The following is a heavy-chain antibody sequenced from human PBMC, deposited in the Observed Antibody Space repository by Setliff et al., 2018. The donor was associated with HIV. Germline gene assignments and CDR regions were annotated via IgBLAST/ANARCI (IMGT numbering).Heavy chain of an antibody. Sequence: SVKVSCKASGGTFSSYAISWVRQAPGQGLEWMGGIIPILGIANYAQKFQGRVTITADKSTSTAYMELSSLRSEDTAVYYCARDHCSSSGCYEYSYYGMDVWGKGTTVTVSS. V-gene: IGHV1-69*10. D-gene: IGHD2-2*01. CDR2: IIPILGIA. CDR3: ARDHCSSSGCYEYSYYGMDV. J-gene: IGHJ6*04. CDR1: GGTFSSYA.